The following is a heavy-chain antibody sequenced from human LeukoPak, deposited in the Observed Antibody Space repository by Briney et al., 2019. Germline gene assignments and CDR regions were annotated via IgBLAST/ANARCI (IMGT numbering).Heavy chain of an antibody. V-gene: IGHV3-48*04. D-gene: IGHD2-2*01. CDR1: GFVFTIYT. J-gene: IGHJ4*02. CDR3: ARDFLHSSTSRPFDY. Sequence: GGSLRLSCSASGFVFTIYTMYWVRQAPGKGPEYVSTISGSGNGFSIYYADSVKGRFTISRDNAKNSLYLQMDSLRAEDTAVYYCARDFLHSSTSRPFDYWGQGTLVTVSS. CDR2: ISGSGNGFSI.